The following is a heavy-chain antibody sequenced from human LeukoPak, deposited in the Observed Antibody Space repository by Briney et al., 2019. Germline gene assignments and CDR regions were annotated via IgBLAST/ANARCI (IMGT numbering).Heavy chain of an antibody. D-gene: IGHD2-2*01. V-gene: IGHV4-34*01. CDR1: GGSFSAYY. CDR2: INHSGST. CDR3: ARCLLFSSTSCYDY. Sequence: SEALSLTCAVYGGSFSAYYWTWIRQPPGKGLEWIGEINHSGSTNYNPSLKSRVTISVDTSKNQFSLKLSSVTAADTAVYYCARCLLFSSTSCYDYWGQGTLVTVSS. J-gene: IGHJ4*02.